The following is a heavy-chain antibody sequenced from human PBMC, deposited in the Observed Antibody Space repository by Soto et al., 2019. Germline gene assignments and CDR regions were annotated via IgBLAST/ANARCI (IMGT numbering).Heavy chain of an antibody. D-gene: IGHD1-26*01. CDR1: GFTFSNFG. CDR3: ATYREGH. J-gene: IGHJ4*02. Sequence: QVQLVESGGGLVQPGRSLRLSCAASGFTFSNFGMHWVRQAPGKGLEWVAFIWFDGSTQYHADSVKGRFTISRDNSKNTLYLQMNSLRAEDTAVYYCATYREGHCGQGTLVTVSS. V-gene: IGHV3-33*01. CDR2: IWFDGSTQ.